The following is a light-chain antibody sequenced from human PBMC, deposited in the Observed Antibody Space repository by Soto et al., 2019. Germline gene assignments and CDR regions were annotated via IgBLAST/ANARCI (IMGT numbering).Light chain of an antibody. V-gene: IGLV2-14*01. J-gene: IGLJ2*01. Sequence: QSALTQPASVSGSPGQSITISCTGSSSDVGGYTYVSWYQQHPGKAPKLMIYDVSSRPSGVSNRFSGSKSGNTASLTISGLQAEDEADYYYSSHTSSTLGVVFGGGTKLTVL. CDR3: SSHTSSTLGVV. CDR1: SSDVGGYTY. CDR2: DVS.